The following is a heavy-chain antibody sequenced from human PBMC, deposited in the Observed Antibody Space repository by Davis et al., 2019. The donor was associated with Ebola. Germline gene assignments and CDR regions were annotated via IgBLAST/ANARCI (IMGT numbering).Heavy chain of an antibody. J-gene: IGHJ4*02. V-gene: IGHV4-59*01. CDR1: GGSISSYY. CDR2: IYYSGST. Sequence: SETLSLTCTVSGGSISSYYWSWIRQPPGKGLEWIGYIYYSGSTNYNPSLKSRVTISVDTSKNQFSLKLSSVTAADTAVYYCARVRGHGYCSSTSCYLPPYYFDYWGQGTLVTVSS. D-gene: IGHD2-2*01. CDR3: ARVRGHGYCSSTSCYLPPYYFDY.